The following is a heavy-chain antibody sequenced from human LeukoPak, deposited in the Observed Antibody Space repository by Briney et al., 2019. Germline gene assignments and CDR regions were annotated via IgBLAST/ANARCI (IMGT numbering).Heavy chain of an antibody. CDR2: ISSSGSTI. J-gene: IGHJ4*02. CDR1: GFTFSSYE. V-gene: IGHV3-48*03. Sequence: GGSLRLSCAASGFTFSSYEMNWVRQAPGKGLEWVSYISSSGSTIYYADSVKGRFNISRDKAKNSLYLQMNSLRAEDTAVYYCARDFPARYDILTGSFWGQGTLVTVSS. CDR3: ARDFPARYDILTGSF. D-gene: IGHD3-9*01.